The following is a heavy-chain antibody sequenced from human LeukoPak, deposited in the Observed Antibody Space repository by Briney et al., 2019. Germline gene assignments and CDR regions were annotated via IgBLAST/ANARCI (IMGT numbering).Heavy chain of an antibody. Sequence: GGSLRLSCAASGFTFRNYAMSWVRQAPGKGLEWVSSISGSGGSGGSTHYADSVKGRFTISRDNSKNTLYLQMNSLRAEDTAVYYCAKDHSGWYARADYWGQGTLVTVSS. J-gene: IGHJ4*02. CDR2: ISGSGGSGGST. CDR3: AKDHSGWYARADY. V-gene: IGHV3-23*01. CDR1: GFTFRNYA. D-gene: IGHD6-19*01.